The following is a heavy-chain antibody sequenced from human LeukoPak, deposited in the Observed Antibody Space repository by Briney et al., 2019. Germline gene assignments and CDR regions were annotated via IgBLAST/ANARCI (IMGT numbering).Heavy chain of an antibody. CDR3: AKDPGWLEYCFDY. CDR1: GFTFSSYA. J-gene: IGHJ4*02. CDR2: ISGSGGST. D-gene: IGHD3-9*01. V-gene: IGHV3-23*01. Sequence: GGSLRLSCAASGFTFSSYAMSWVRQAPGKGLEWVSAISGSGGSTYYADSVKGRFTISRDNSKNTLYLQMSSLRAEDTAVYYCAKDPGWLEYCFDYWGQGTLVTVSS.